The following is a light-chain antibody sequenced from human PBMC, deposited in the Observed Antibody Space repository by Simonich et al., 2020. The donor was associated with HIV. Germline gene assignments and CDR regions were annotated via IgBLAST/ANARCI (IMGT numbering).Light chain of an antibody. Sequence: DIQMTQSPSTLSASVGDRVTITCRASQSISSWLAWYQQKPGKAPKLLIYKESTLQSGVPSTFSGSGSGTEFTLTISSLQPDDFATYYCQQYNSYSPTFGQGTKVEIK. CDR3: QQYNSYSPT. J-gene: IGKJ1*01. V-gene: IGKV1-5*03. CDR2: KES. CDR1: QSISSW.